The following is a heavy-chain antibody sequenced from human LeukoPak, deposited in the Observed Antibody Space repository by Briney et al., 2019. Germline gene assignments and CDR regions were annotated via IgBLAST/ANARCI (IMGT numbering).Heavy chain of an antibody. CDR3: ARDNSGWGNFDY. CDR1: GFTFSAFS. J-gene: IGHJ4*02. D-gene: IGHD6-19*01. CDR2: ISGSSSHI. Sequence: KAGGSLRLSCAASGFTFSAFSMNWVHQAPGKGLEWVSAISGSSSHIFYADSVKGRFTISRDNANNSLYLQMNSLRVEDTAVYYCARDNSGWGNFDYWGQGALVTVSS. V-gene: IGHV3-21*01.